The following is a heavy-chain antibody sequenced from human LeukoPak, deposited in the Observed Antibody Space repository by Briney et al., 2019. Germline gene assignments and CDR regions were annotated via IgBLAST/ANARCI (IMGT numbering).Heavy chain of an antibody. CDR1: GFSLSTWGVG. CDR2: IYWDDNK. CDR3: AKYSSTYTWFDH. D-gene: IGHD6-13*01. J-gene: IGHJ5*02. V-gene: IGHV2-5*02. Sequence: SGPTLVNPTQTLTLTCTFSGFSLSTWGVGVGCIRQPPGKALEWLALIYWDDNKRYIQTLKSRLTMTKDTSTNQVVIKMTNLDPVDTATYYCAKYSSTYTWFDHWGQGTLVTVSS.